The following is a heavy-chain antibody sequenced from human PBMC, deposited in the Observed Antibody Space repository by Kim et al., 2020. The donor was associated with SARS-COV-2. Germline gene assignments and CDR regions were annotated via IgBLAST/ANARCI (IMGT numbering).Heavy chain of an antibody. V-gene: IGHV4-39*07. D-gene: IGHD1-1*01. J-gene: IGHJ5*02. CDR2: IFYIGST. CDR3: ARNDNDWNNPYNWSDP. CDR1: GGSISESQYF. Sequence: SETLSLTCTVSGGSISESQYFWAWIRQTPGKGLEWIGSIFYIGSTYYNPSLRSRVTISVETSKNQFSLKVNSVTAADTGIYYCARNDNDWNNPYNWSDP.